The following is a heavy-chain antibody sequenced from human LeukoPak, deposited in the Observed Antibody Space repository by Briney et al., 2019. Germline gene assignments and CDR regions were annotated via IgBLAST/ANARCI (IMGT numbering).Heavy chain of an antibody. CDR2: ISSSSSYT. CDR3: ARARGNCGGDCYPFDY. J-gene: IGHJ4*02. V-gene: IGHV3-11*03. Sequence: PGGSLRLSCAASGFTFSSYAMSWVRQAPGKGLEWVSYISSSSSYTNYADSVKGRFTISRDNAKNSLYLQMNSLRAEDTAVYYCARARGNCGGDCYPFDYWGQGTLVTVSS. CDR1: GFTFSSYA. D-gene: IGHD2-21*02.